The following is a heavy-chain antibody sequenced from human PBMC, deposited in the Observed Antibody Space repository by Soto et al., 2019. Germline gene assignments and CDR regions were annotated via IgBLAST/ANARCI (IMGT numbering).Heavy chain of an antibody. Sequence: GESLKISCKGSGYSFTSYWISWVRQLPGKGLEWMGRIDPNDSYTNYSASFQGHVTFSADKSISTAFLQWSSLKASDTGIYFRARHAVITSGGVIVSNWFDPWGQGTPVTVSS. J-gene: IGHJ5*02. V-gene: IGHV5-10-1*01. CDR1: GYSFTSYW. CDR3: ARHAVITSGGVIVSNWFDP. CDR2: IDPNDSYT. D-gene: IGHD3-16*02.